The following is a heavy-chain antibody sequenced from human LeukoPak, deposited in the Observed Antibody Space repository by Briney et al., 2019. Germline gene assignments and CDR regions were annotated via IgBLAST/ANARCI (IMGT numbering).Heavy chain of an antibody. V-gene: IGHV1-2*02. CDR1: GYTSTGYY. D-gene: IGHD6-19*01. CDR2: INPNSGGA. Sequence: GASVKVSCKASGYTSTGYYLHWVRQAPGQGLEWMGWINPNSGGADYAQKFQGRVTMTRDTSISTAYMELSRLRSDDTAVYYCARDRIAVAGTVDSWGQGTLVTVSS. J-gene: IGHJ4*02. CDR3: ARDRIAVAGTVDS.